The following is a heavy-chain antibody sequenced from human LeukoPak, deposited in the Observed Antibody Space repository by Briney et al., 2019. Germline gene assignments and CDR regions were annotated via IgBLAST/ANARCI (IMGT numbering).Heavy chain of an antibody. Sequence: ASVKASCKASGYTFTVYYMHWVRQAPGQGLEWMGRINPNSGDTKYAQNFQGRVTMTRDTSIDTAYMELSRLRSDDTAVYYCARYDYSNLDMAEYFQHWGQGTLVTVSS. V-gene: IGHV1-2*02. CDR1: GYTFTVYY. J-gene: IGHJ1*01. CDR2: INPNSGDT. D-gene: IGHD4-11*01. CDR3: ARYDYSNLDMAEYFQH.